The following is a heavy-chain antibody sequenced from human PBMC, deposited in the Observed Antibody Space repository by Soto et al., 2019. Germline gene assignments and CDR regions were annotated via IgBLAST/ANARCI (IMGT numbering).Heavy chain of an antibody. CDR1: ENTFSTYS. V-gene: IGHV1-46*03. CDR2: INPTTTTT. J-gene: IGHJ3*02. CDR3: ARDLYSTSWYVRAFDM. D-gene: IGHD6-13*01. Sequence: ASVKVSCKASENTFSTYSLHWVRQAPGQGPEWMGVINPTTTTTTDAQKFQGRVTMTRDTSTSTVFLELGSLRSGDTAVYFCARDLYSTSWYVRAFDMWGQGTMVTVSS.